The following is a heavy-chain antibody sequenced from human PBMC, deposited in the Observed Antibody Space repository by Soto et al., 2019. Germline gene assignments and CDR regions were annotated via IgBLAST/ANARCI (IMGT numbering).Heavy chain of an antibody. V-gene: IGHV3-53*01. CDR1: GFTVSSNY. CDR3: ASLARGGDLDY. D-gene: IGHD2-21*02. Sequence: GGSLRLSCAASGFTVSSNYMSWVHQAPGKGLEWVSVIYSGGSTYYADSVKGRFTISRDNSKNTLYLQMNSLRAEDTAGYYCASLARGGDLDYWGQGTLVTVSS. J-gene: IGHJ4*02. CDR2: IYSGGST.